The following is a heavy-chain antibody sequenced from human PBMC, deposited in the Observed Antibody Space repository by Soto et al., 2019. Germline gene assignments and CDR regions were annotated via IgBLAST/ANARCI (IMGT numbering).Heavy chain of an antibody. V-gene: IGHV4-59*01. CDR1: NDSISPYY. D-gene: IGHD2-15*01. Sequence: PSETLSLTCTVSNDSISPYYWGWIRQPPGKGLEWIGSIYDSGSTNYNPSLKSRVTISVDTSKNQFSLRLTSVTAADTAVYYCAAAPRYWGQGTLVTVSS. J-gene: IGHJ4*02. CDR3: AAAPRY. CDR2: IYDSGST.